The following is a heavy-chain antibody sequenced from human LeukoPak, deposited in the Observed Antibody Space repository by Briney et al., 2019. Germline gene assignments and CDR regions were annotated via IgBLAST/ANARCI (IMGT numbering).Heavy chain of an antibody. J-gene: IGHJ4*02. CDR3: ARGPPNWGYDY. V-gene: IGHV1-8*01. CDR2: MSPNSGDT. D-gene: IGHD7-27*01. CDR1: GYTFTSYD. Sequence: ASVKVSCKASGYTFTSYDINWVRQATGQRPEWMGWMSPNSGDTGYAQKFQDRVTMTRNTSISTAYIELSSLRSDDTAVYYCARGPPNWGYDYWGPGTLVTVSS.